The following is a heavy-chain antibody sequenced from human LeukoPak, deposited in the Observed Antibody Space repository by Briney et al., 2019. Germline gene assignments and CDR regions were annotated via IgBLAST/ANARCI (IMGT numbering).Heavy chain of an antibody. CDR1: GGSTSRYY. V-gene: IGHV4-59*08. D-gene: IGHD6-13*01. CDR2: IYYSGGT. CDR3: ARLPGIAAV. Sequence: PSETLSLTCTVSGGSTSRYYWSWIRQPPGKRLEWLGYIYYSGGTTYNPSLKSRLTMSVDTSKNQISLKLISLTAADTAVYYCARLPGIAAVWGQGTLVTVSS. J-gene: IGHJ4*02.